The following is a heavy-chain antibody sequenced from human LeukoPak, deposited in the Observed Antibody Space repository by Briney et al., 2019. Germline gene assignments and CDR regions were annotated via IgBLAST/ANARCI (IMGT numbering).Heavy chain of an antibody. Sequence: GGSLRLSCAASGFTFSSNYMSWVRQAPGKGLEWVSVIYSGGSTYYADSVKGRFTISRDNSKNTLYLQMNSLRAEDTAVYYCARKGRRGFAYYFDYWGQGTLVTVSS. J-gene: IGHJ4*02. CDR2: IYSGGST. CDR1: GFTFSSNY. D-gene: IGHD3-10*01. CDR3: ARKGRRGFAYYFDY. V-gene: IGHV3-66*01.